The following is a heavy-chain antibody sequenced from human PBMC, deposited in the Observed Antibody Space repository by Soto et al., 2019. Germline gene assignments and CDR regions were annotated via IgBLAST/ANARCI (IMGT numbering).Heavy chain of an antibody. CDR2: IKYDGSER. CDR1: GLTFSSSW. CDR3: ARDGKGPFDI. Sequence: EVQLVESGGGLGQPGGSLSLSCAASGLTFSSSWMNWVRQAPGKGLEWVANIKYDGSERNYVDSVKGRFTISRDNAKSLLFLQMNSLRAEDTAVYYCARDGKGPFDIWGQGTMVTVSS. D-gene: IGHD1-1*01. V-gene: IGHV3-7*01. J-gene: IGHJ3*02.